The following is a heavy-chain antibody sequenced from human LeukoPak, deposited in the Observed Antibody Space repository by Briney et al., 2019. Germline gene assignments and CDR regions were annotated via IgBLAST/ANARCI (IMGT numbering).Heavy chain of an antibody. J-gene: IGHJ3*02. D-gene: IGHD5-24*01. CDR3: ARGGYNHAFDI. CDR1: RFTFSTYW. V-gene: IGHV3-7*01. Sequence: GGSLRLSCAASRFTFSTYWMSWVRQAPGKGLEWVANIKQDGSEKYYVDSVKGRFTISRDNAKNSLYLQMNSLRAEDTALYYCARGGYNHAFDIWGQGTMVTVSS. CDR2: IKQDGSEK.